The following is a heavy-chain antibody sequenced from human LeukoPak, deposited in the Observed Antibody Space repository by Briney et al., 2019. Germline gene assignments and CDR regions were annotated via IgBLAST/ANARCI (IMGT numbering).Heavy chain of an antibody. CDR2: IKQDGSEK. Sequence: PGGSLRLSCVASGLIFGDFWMSWVRQAPGKGLEWVANIKQDGSEKYYVDSVKGRFTISRDNAKNSLYLQMNNLRVEDTAVYFCARGQRLGSWGQGTLVIVSS. J-gene: IGHJ4*02. V-gene: IGHV3-7*01. CDR1: GLIFGDFW. CDR3: ARGQRLGS. D-gene: IGHD3-9*01.